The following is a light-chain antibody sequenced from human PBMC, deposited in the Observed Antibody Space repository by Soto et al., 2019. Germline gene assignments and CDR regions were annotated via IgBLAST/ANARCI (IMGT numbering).Light chain of an antibody. V-gene: IGKV2-28*01. CDR1: QSLLHSNRYTS. J-gene: IGKJ4*01. Sequence: DIVMTQSPLSLPVTPGEPASISCRSSQSLLHSNRYTSLDWYLQKPVQSPQVLIHFGSNRASGVPDRFSGSGSGTDFTLKISRVAAEDVGVYYCMQALQTPHTFGGGNKVESK. CDR2: FGS. CDR3: MQALQTPHT.